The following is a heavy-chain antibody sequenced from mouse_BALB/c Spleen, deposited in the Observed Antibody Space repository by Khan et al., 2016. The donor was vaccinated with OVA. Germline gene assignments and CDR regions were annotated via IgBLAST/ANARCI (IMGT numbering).Heavy chain of an antibody. CDR3: ARNNYYGYYFDY. V-gene: IGHV3-2*02. CDR1: GYSITSNYA. CDR2: ISYSGYT. Sequence: EVQLQESGPGLVKPSQSLSLTCTVTGYSITSNYAWNWIRQFPGNKLDWMGYISYSGYTSYNPSLKGRIFITRASSKHHFFLQFSSLTKEDTATYYCARNNYYGYYFDYWGPGTTLTVSS. J-gene: IGHJ2*01. D-gene: IGHD1-1*01.